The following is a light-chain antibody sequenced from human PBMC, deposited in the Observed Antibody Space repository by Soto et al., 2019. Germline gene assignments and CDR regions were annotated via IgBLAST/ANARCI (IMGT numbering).Light chain of an antibody. V-gene: IGKV3-20*01. Sequence: EIVLTQSPGPLSLSPGERATLSCRASQSVTSNYLAWYQHKPGQAPRLLIYDASSRATGIPDRFSGSGSATDFTLTISRLEPEDFAVYYCQQYGTSPPLTFGGGTKVEI. CDR1: QSVTSNY. J-gene: IGKJ4*01. CDR3: QQYGTSPPLT. CDR2: DAS.